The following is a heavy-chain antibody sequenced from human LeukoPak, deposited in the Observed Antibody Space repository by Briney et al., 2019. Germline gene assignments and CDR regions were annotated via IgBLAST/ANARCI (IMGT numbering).Heavy chain of an antibody. CDR3: VREDTPATANY. J-gene: IGHJ4*02. CDR1: GFNFANHA. Sequence: GGSLRLSCAASGFNFANHAMSWVRQTPGKGLEWVSAISGGGDITYYADSVAGRFTISRDNSKDTLFLQMHSLRPGDTAVYYCVREDTPATANYWGQGTLVTISS. CDR2: ISGGGDIT. D-gene: IGHD2-21*02. V-gene: IGHV3-23*01.